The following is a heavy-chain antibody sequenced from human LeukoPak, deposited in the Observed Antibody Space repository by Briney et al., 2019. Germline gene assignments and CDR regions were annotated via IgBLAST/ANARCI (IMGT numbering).Heavy chain of an antibody. J-gene: IGHJ4*02. D-gene: IGHD3-22*01. Sequence: PGGSLRLSCAASGFTFSSYNMNWVRQAPGKGLEWVSSISSSSYIYYADSVKGRFTISRDNAKNSLYLQMNSLRAEDTAVYYCATDYYDSSGYYQNLYYFDYWGQGTLVTVSS. CDR3: ATDYYDSSGYYQNLYYFDY. V-gene: IGHV3-21*01. CDR2: ISSSSYI. CDR1: GFTFSSYN.